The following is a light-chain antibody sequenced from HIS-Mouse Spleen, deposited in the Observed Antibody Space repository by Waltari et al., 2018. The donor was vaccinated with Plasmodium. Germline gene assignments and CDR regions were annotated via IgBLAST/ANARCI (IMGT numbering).Light chain of an antibody. CDR1: PSYAGGYYS. CDR2: EVS. Sequence: SALTQPPSASGSPGPSVPIHFPGTPSYAGGYYSVPWYQQHPGKAPKLMIYEVSKRPSGVPDRFSGSKSGNTASLTVSGLQAEDEADYYCSSYAGSNNLVFGGGTKLTVL. CDR3: SSYAGSNNLV. V-gene: IGLV2-8*01. J-gene: IGLJ2*01.